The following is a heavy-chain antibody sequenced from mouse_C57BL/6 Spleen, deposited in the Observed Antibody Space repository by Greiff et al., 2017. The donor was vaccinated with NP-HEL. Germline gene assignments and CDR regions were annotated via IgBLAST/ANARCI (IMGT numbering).Heavy chain of an antibody. CDR1: GYTFTDYY. CDR3: AYGNSLFFAY. D-gene: IGHD2-1*01. CDR2: IYPGSGNT. J-gene: IGHJ2*01. V-gene: IGHV1-76*01. Sequence: VQLQQSGAELVRPGASVKLSCKASGYTFTDYYINWVKQRPGQGLEWIARIYPGSGNTYYNEKFKGKATLTAEKSSSTAYMQLSSLTSEDSAVYFCAYGNSLFFAYWGQGTTLTVSS.